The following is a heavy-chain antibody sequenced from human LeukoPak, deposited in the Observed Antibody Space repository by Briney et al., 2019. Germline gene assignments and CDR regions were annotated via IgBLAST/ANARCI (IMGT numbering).Heavy chain of an antibody. D-gene: IGHD1-1*01. Sequence: PGGSLRLSCAASGFTFSSYGLSWVRQTPGKGLEWVSAIRGGGDSKHYADSVRGRFTISRDNSRNTMYLQMTGLRAEDTAVYYCARGLEDKDTRPHYWGQGTLVSVAT. CDR2: IRGGGDSK. V-gene: IGHV3-23*01. CDR3: ARGLEDKDTRPHY. J-gene: IGHJ4*02. CDR1: GFTFSSYG.